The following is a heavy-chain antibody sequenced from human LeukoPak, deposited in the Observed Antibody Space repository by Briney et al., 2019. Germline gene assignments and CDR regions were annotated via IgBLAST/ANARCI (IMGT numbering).Heavy chain of an antibody. V-gene: IGHV1-18*01. Sequence: ASVKVSCKASRYTFTSYGISWVRQAPGQGLEWMGWISIFNGNTNYAQNLQGRVTMTTDTSTSTAYMELRGLRSDDTAVYYCARVTLWFGETGHFDYWGQGTLVTVSS. CDR3: ARVTLWFGETGHFDY. CDR1: RYTFTSYG. D-gene: IGHD3-10*01. CDR2: ISIFNGNT. J-gene: IGHJ4*02.